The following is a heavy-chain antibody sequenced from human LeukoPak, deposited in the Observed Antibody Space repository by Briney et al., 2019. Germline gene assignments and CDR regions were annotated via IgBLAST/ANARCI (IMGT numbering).Heavy chain of an antibody. V-gene: IGHV4-39*01. CDR3: ARLDWNYSFDY. CDR1: GGSISSSSYY. J-gene: IGHJ4*02. D-gene: IGHD1-7*01. CDR2: IYYSGST. Sequence: SETLSLTCTVSGGSISSSSYYWGWIRQPPGKGLGWIGSIYYSGSTYYNPSLKSRVTISVDTSKNQFSLKLSSVTAADTAVYYCARLDWNYSFDYWGQGTLVTVSS.